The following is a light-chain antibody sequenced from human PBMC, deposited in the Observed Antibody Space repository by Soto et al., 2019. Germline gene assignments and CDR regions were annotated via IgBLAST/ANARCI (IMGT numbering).Light chain of an antibody. CDR3: GTWDSSLSVV. V-gene: IGLV1-51*01. Sequence: QSVLTQPPSVSAAAGQKVIISCSGSSSNIGNNYVSWYQQLPGTAPKLLIFDNNKRPSGIPDRFSGSKSGTSATLGITGLQTGDEADYYCGTWDSSLSVVFGGGTKVTVL. CDR2: DNN. J-gene: IGLJ2*01. CDR1: SSNIGNNY.